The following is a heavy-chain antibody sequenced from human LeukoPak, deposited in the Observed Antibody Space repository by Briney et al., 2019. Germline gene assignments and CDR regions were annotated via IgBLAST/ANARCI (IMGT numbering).Heavy chain of an antibody. V-gene: IGHV3-73*01. CDR1: GFSLSESS. CDR2: IRNKGNNYAT. CDR3: TRLGSYNAYDVDY. Sequence: GGSLRLSCAASGFSLSESSVHWVRQASGKGLEWVGRIRNKGNNYATAYAASVKGRFTISRDDSKNTAYVQMNSLKIEDTAVYYCTRLGSYNAYDVDYWGQGTLVTVSS. J-gene: IGHJ4*02. D-gene: IGHD5-12*01.